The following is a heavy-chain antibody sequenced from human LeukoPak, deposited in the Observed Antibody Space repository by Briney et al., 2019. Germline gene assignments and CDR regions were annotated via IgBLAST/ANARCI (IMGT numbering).Heavy chain of an antibody. CDR2: IKEDGIEK. CDR3: ARELNYYQYMDV. CDR1: GITLSSYW. V-gene: IGHV3-7*01. Sequence: PGGSLRLSCAASGITLSSYWMGWVRQAPGKGLEWVANIKEDGIEKYYVDSVKGRFTISGDNAKNSLYLQINSLRVEDTAVYYCARELNYYQYMDVWGKGTTVTVSS. J-gene: IGHJ6*03.